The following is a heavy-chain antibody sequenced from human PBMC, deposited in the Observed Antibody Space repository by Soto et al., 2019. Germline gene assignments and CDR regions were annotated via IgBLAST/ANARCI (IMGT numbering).Heavy chain of an antibody. CDR3: ARGYQEGIVVVPADSDY. Sequence: GGSLRLSCAASGFTFSSYSMNWVRQAPGKGLEWVSSISSSSSYIYCAGSVKGRFTISRDNAKSSLYLQMNSLRAEDTAVYYCARGYQEGIVVVPADSDYWGQGTLVTVSS. V-gene: IGHV3-21*01. D-gene: IGHD2-2*01. CDR2: ISSSSSYI. J-gene: IGHJ4*02. CDR1: GFTFSSYS.